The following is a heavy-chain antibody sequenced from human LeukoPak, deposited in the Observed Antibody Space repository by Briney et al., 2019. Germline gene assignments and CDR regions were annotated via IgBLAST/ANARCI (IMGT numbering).Heavy chain of an antibody. CDR3: ANGVRGVILYYFDY. Sequence: GRSLRLSCAASGFTFDDYAMHWVRQAPGKGLERVSGISWYSGSIGYADPVKGRFTISRDNAKNSLYLQMSSLRAEVTAVYYCANGVRGVILYYFDYWGQGTLVTVSS. CDR1: GFTFDDYA. J-gene: IGHJ4*02. V-gene: IGHV3-9*01. CDR2: ISWYSGSI. D-gene: IGHD3-10*01.